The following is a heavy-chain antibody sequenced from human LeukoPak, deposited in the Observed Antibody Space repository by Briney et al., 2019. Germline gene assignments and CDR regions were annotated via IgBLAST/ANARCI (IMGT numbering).Heavy chain of an antibody. D-gene: IGHD3-22*01. Sequence: PSGTLSLTCAVSGGSISSNNWWSWVRQPPGKGLEWIGEIYHSASTNYNPSLKSRVTISVDKSKNQFSLKLSSVTSADTAVYYCARGFTHYYDSSGIFDYWGQGTMVTVSS. V-gene: IGHV4-4*02. CDR2: IYHSAST. CDR1: GGSISSNNW. J-gene: IGHJ4*02. CDR3: ARGFTHYYDSSGIFDY.